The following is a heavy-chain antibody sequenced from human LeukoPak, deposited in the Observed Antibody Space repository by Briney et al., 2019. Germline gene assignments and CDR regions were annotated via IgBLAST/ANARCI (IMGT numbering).Heavy chain of an antibody. V-gene: IGHV3-23*01. CDR3: ARNQQLGGHSYYYYGMDV. CDR1: GFTFSSYA. CDR2: ISGSGGST. D-gene: IGHD3-16*01. J-gene: IGHJ6*02. Sequence: GGSLRLSCAASGFTFSSYAMSWVRQAPGKGLEWVSAISGSGGSTYYADSVKGRFTISRDNSKNTLYLQMNSLRAEDTAVYYCARNQQLGGHSYYYYGMDVWGQGTTVTVSS.